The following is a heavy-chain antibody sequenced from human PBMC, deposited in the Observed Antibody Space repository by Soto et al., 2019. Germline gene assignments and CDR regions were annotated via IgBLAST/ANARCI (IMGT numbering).Heavy chain of an antibody. J-gene: IGHJ6*02. CDR3: ARARGYSYGSYGMVV. V-gene: IGHV3-11*06. CDR2: ISRSSSYT. D-gene: IGHD5-18*01. Sequence: GGSLRLSCAASGFTFSDYYMSWIRQAPGKGLEWVSYISRSSSYTNYADSVKGRFTISRDNAKNSLYLRMNSLRAEDTAVYYCARARGYSYGSYGMVVWGQGTTLAVFS. CDR1: GFTFSDYY.